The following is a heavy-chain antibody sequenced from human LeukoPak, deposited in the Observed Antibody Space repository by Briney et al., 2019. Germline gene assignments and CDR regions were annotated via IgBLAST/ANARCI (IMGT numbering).Heavy chain of an antibody. CDR3: ARRPALRAYMDV. D-gene: IGHD2-2*01. CDR1: GGSISSGNYY. CDR2: IYPSGST. J-gene: IGHJ6*03. Sequence: SETLSLTCTVSGGSISSGNYYWNWIRKPAGKGLEWIGRIYPSGSTNNNPSLKSRVTMSVDTSKNQFSLKLSSVTAADTAVYYCARRPALRAYMDVWGKGTTVTISS. V-gene: IGHV4-61*02.